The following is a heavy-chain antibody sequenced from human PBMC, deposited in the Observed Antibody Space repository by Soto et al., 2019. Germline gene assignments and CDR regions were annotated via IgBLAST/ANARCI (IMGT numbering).Heavy chain of an antibody. J-gene: IGHJ4*02. CDR2: IKQDGSEK. Sequence: EVQLVESGRGLVQPGGSLRLSCAASGFAFSNYWMSWVRQAPGKGLEWVATIKQDGSEKYYVDSVKGRFTISRDKAKNSLYLQMNSLRAEDTAVYHCARGGTSMIVVGAFDDWGQGALVTVSS. V-gene: IGHV3-7*01. D-gene: IGHD3-22*01. CDR3: ARGGTSMIVVGAFDD. CDR1: GFAFSNYW.